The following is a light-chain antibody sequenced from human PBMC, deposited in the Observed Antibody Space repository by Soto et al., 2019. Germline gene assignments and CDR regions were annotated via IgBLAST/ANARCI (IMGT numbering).Light chain of an antibody. Sequence: QSVLSQPSSASGTPGQRVTISCSGSSSNIGSHTVNWYRHLPGTAPKLLMYSNNQRPSGVPDRFSGSKSGTSASLAISGLQSEDEADYYCAAWDDSLNAVVFGGGTKLTVL. CDR3: AAWDDSLNAVV. CDR1: SSNIGSHT. J-gene: IGLJ2*01. V-gene: IGLV1-44*01. CDR2: SNN.